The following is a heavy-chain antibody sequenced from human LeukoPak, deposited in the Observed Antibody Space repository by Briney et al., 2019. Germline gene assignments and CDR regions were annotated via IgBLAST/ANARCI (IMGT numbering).Heavy chain of an antibody. Sequence: PGGSLRLSCAASGFTFDDYAMHWVRQAPGKGLEWVSGISWNSGTIGYADSVKGRFTISRDNAKNSLYLQMNSLRAEDTALYYCAKDPSGSYFIYYFDYWGQGTLATVSS. V-gene: IGHV3-9*01. CDR1: GFTFDDYA. J-gene: IGHJ4*02. CDR2: ISWNSGTI. D-gene: IGHD1-26*01. CDR3: AKDPSGSYFIYYFDY.